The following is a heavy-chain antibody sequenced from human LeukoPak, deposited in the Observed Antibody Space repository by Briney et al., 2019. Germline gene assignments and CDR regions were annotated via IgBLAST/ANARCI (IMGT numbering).Heavy chain of an antibody. CDR1: GFTFSSYS. CDR2: ISSSGSYI. Sequence: GGSLRLSCAASGFTFSSYSMHWVRQAPGKGLEWVSSISSSGSYIYYADSVRGRFTVSRDNAKHSLYLQLSSLRPEDTAVYYGAREGRYGYRSLDNWGQGTLVTVSS. J-gene: IGHJ4*02. CDR3: AREGRYGYRSLDN. V-gene: IGHV3-21*01. D-gene: IGHD5-24*01.